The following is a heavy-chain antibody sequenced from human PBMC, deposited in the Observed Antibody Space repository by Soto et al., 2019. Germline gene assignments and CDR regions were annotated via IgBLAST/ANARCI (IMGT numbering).Heavy chain of an antibody. CDR2: IIPIFGTA. J-gene: IGHJ4*02. CDR1: GGTFSSYA. Sequence: QVQLVQSGAEVKKPGSSVKVSCKASGGTFSSYAISWVRQAPGQGLEWMGGIIPIFGTANYAQKFQGRVTITADESTSTAYMELSRLRSEDTAVYYCATIVVVVAEDTAGGFYWGQGTLVTVSS. D-gene: IGHD2-15*01. CDR3: ATIVVVVAEDTAGGFY. V-gene: IGHV1-69*01.